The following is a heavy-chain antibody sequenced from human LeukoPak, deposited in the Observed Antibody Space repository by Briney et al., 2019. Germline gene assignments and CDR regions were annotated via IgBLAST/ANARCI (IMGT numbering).Heavy chain of an antibody. Sequence: ASVKVSCKASGYTFTSYYMHWVRQAPGQGLEWMGWINPNRGGTNYAQKFQGRVTMTRDTSISTAYMELSRLRSDDTAVYYCASEYKYDSSGANAFDIWGQGTMVTVSS. D-gene: IGHD3-22*01. CDR2: INPNRGGT. V-gene: IGHV1-2*02. CDR1: GYTFTSYY. CDR3: ASEYKYDSSGANAFDI. J-gene: IGHJ3*02.